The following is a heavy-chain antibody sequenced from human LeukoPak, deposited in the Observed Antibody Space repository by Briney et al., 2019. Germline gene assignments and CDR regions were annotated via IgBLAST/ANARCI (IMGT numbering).Heavy chain of an antibody. V-gene: IGHV4-34*01. J-gene: IGHJ5*02. CDR2: INHSGST. CDR3: ARDEVVPAAIQSEYWFDP. D-gene: IGHD2-2*01. CDR1: GGSFSGYY. Sequence: SETLSLTCAVYGGSFSGYYWSWIRQPPGKGLEWIGEINHSGSTNYNPSLKSRVTMSVDTSKNQFSLKLRSVTAADTAVYYCARDEVVPAAIQSEYWFDPWGQGTLVTVSS.